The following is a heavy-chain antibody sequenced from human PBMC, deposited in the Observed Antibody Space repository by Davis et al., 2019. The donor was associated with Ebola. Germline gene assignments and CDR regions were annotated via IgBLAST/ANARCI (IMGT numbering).Heavy chain of an antibody. V-gene: IGHV3-48*04. Sequence: GESLKISCAASGFTFSTYSMNWVRQAPGKGLEWVSYIISTSATIYYADSVKGRFTMSRDNAKNSPYLQMNSLRVEDTAMYYCAREEVTAAEDSAFDSWGQGSLVTVSS. CDR2: IISTSATI. CDR1: GFTFSTYS. J-gene: IGHJ4*02. D-gene: IGHD6-13*01. CDR3: AREEVTAAEDSAFDS.